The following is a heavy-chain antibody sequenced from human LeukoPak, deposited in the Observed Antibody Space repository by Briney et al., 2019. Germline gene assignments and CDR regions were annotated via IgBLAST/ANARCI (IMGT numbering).Heavy chain of an antibody. Sequence: PGGSLRLSCAASGFTFSSYGMHWVRQAPGKGLEWVAFIRYDGSSKYYADSVKGRFTISRDNSKNTLYLQMNSLRAEDTAVYYCARTRPMYDHFDYWGQGTLVTVSS. CDR3: ARTRPMYDHFDY. V-gene: IGHV3-30*02. J-gene: IGHJ4*02. D-gene: IGHD3-10*02. CDR2: IRYDGSSK. CDR1: GFTFSSYG.